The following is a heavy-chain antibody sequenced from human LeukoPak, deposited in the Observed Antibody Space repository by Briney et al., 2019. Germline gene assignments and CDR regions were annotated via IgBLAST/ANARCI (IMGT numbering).Heavy chain of an antibody. D-gene: IGHD2/OR15-2a*01. CDR2: ISGSGNGGSI. CDR1: GFVFSIYT. Sequence: PGGSLRLSCSASGFVFSIYTMYWVRQAPGKGPEYVSTISGSGNGGSIYYADSVKGRFTISRDDSKSIVYLQMNGLRSEDTAVYYCLKDFGRVRGTPDSWGQGTLVTISS. J-gene: IGHJ4*02. V-gene: IGHV3-64D*06. CDR3: LKDFGRVRGTPDS.